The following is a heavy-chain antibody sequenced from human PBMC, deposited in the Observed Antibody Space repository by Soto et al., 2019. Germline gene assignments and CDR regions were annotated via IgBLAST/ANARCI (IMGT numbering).Heavy chain of an antibody. CDR2: ISASSTYI. V-gene: IGHV3-21*01. J-gene: IGHJ4*02. CDR1: GFIFSSYT. CDR3: ARGWLRDPWMY. D-gene: IGHD5-12*01. Sequence: EVQLVESGGGLVKPGGSLRLSCAASGFIFSSYTMNWVRQAPGKGLEWVSSISASSTYIYYADSLKGRFTISRDNAYNSLYLQMISLRGEDKAVYYCARGWLRDPWMYWGQGTLVTVSS.